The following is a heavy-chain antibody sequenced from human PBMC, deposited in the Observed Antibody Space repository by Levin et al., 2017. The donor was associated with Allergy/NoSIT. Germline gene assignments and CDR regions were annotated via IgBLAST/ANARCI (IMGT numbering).Heavy chain of an antibody. J-gene: IGHJ4*02. CDR3: AKDQYSGSAYYFDH. Sequence: PGGSLRLSCAASGFTFSSYAMSWVRQAPGKGLEWVSAISDSGGATYYAPSVRGRFTISRDNSKNTVYLQMNSLRAEDTAIYYCAKDQYSGSAYYFDHWGQGSLVAVSA. D-gene: IGHD1-26*01. CDR2: ISDSGGAT. CDR1: GFTFSSYA. V-gene: IGHV3-23*01.